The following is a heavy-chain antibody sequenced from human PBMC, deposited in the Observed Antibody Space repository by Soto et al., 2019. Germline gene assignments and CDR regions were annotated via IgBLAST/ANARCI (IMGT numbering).Heavy chain of an antibody. V-gene: IGHV1-3*05. CDR1: GYTFTSYA. Sequence: QVQLVQSGAEEKKPGASVKVSCKASGYTFTSYAMHWVRQAPGQRLEWMGWINAGNGNTKYSQKFQGRVTIPRDTSASTAYMELSSLRPEDTAGYYCARDPSYSGMDVWGQGTTVTVSS. J-gene: IGHJ6*02. CDR3: ARDPSYSGMDV. CDR2: INAGNGNT.